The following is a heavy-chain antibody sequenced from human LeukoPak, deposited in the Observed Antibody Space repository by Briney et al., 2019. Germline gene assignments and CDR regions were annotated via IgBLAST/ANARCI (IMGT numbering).Heavy chain of an antibody. D-gene: IGHD1-26*01. CDR1: GGSISSNW. Sequence: SGTLSLTCVVSGGSISSNWWSWVRQPPGKGLEWIGEIYHSGSTNYNPSLKSRVTMSVDNPKNEFLLKLSSVTAADTAVYYCAGSRVPYGLDVWGKGTTVTVSS. V-gene: IGHV4-4*02. CDR2: IYHSGST. J-gene: IGHJ6*04. CDR3: AGSRVPYGLDV.